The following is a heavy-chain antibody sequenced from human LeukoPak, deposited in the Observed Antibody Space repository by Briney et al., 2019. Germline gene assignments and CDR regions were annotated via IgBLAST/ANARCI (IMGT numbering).Heavy chain of an antibody. CDR1: GGSISSYY. J-gene: IGHJ4*02. CDR3: ARELHGGRLSRFDY. CDR2: IYYSGST. D-gene: IGHD2-15*01. Sequence: PSESLSLTCTVSGGSISSYYWSWIRQPPGKGLEWIGYIYYSGSTNYNPSLKSRVTISVATSKNQFSLLLYSVTPEATAVYYCARELHGGRLSRFDYWGQGTLVTVSS. V-gene: IGHV4-59*12.